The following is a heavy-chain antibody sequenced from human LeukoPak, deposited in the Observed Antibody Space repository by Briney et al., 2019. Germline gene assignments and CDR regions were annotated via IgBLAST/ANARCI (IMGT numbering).Heavy chain of an antibody. Sequence: PSETLSLTCTVSGGSISSSSYCWGWIRQPPGKGLEWIGSIYYSGSTYYNPSLKSRVTISVDTSKNQFSLKLSSVTAADTAVYYCARLPNYYGSGSFIDYWGQGTLVTVSS. D-gene: IGHD3-10*01. V-gene: IGHV4-39*01. CDR2: IYYSGST. CDR3: ARLPNYYGSGSFIDY. J-gene: IGHJ4*02. CDR1: GGSISSSSYC.